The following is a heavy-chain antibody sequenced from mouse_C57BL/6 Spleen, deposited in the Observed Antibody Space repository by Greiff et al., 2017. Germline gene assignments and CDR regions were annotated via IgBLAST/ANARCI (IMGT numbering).Heavy chain of an antibody. D-gene: IGHD2-13*01. V-gene: IGHV7-3*01. J-gene: IGHJ4*01. CDR1: GFTFTDYY. CDR2: LRNKANGYTT. Sequence: EVQGVESGGGLVQPGGSLSLSCAASGFTFTDYYMSWVRQPPGKALECLGFLRNKANGYTTEYSASVKGRFTISRDNSQSILYLQMNSLRAEDSATYYCARYKDYYYAMDYWGQGTSVTVSS. CDR3: ARYKDYYYAMDY.